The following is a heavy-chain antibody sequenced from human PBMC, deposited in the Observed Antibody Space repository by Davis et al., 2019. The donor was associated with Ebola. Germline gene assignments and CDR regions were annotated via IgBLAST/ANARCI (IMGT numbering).Heavy chain of an antibody. CDR3: ARGPRGILTGYYRGWFDP. D-gene: IGHD3-9*01. CDR2: INHSGST. J-gene: IGHJ5*02. CDR1: GGSFSGYY. V-gene: IGHV4-34*01. Sequence: SETLSLTCAVYGGSFSGYYWSWIRQPPEKGLEWIGEINHSGSTNYNPSLKSRVPISVDTSKNQFSLKLSSVTAADTAVYYCARGPRGILTGYYRGWFDPWGQGTLVTVSS.